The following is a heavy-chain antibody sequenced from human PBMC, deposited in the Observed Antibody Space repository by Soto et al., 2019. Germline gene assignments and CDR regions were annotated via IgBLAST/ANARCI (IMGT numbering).Heavy chain of an antibody. Sequence: GGSLRLSCAASGFTFSDHYMDWVRQAPGKGLEWVGRTRNKANSYTTEYAASGKGRFTISRDDSKNSLYLQMNSLKTEDTAVYYCARTHPGIAVATIGGYGMDVWGQGTTVTVSS. CDR3: ARTHPGIAVATIGGYGMDV. CDR1: GFTFSDHY. D-gene: IGHD6-19*01. J-gene: IGHJ6*02. V-gene: IGHV3-72*01. CDR2: TRNKANSYTT.